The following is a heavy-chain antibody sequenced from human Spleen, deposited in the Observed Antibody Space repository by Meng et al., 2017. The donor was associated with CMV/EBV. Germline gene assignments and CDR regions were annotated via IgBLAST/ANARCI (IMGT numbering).Heavy chain of an antibody. D-gene: IGHD5-18*01. CDR3: ARGRRYNFGSPRGEIDF. CDR2: IHHSGST. V-gene: IGHV4-34*01. CDR1: GGSFSGYY. J-gene: IGHJ4*02. Sequence: GSLRLSCAVYGGSFSGYYCTWIRQSPGKGLEWIGEIHHSGSTTYNPSLKSRVTISVDTSKSQFSLKLRSVTAADTTVFYCARGRRYNFGSPRGEIDFWGQGTQVTVSS.